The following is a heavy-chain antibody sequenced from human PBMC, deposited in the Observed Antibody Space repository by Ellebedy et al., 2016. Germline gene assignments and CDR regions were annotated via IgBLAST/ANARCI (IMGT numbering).Heavy chain of an antibody. V-gene: IGHV4-39*07. CDR1: SDSIRRVNYY. D-gene: IGHD2-21*01. J-gene: IGHJ4*02. CDR2: IYYSGEA. Sequence: SETLSLTCSVSSDSIRRVNYYWAWIRQPPGKSLEWIASIYYSGEAYYRPALQSRVTISVDTSNNQFSLRLTSVTAADTAVYYCTKYPFRGHFDSWGQGALVTVSS. CDR3: TKYPFRGHFDS.